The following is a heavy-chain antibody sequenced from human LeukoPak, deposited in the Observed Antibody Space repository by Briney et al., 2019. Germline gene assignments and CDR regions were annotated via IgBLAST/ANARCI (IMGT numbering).Heavy chain of an antibody. CDR2: INHSGST. J-gene: IGHJ6*03. Sequence: PSETLSLTCAAYGGSFSGYYWSWIRQPPGKGLEWIGEINHSGSTNYNPSLKSRVTISVDTSKNQFSLKLSSVTAADTAVYYCARVGSSYGYYYYYMDVWGKGTTVTVSS. D-gene: IGHD1-26*01. V-gene: IGHV4-34*01. CDR1: GGSFSGYY. CDR3: ARVGSSYGYYYYYMDV.